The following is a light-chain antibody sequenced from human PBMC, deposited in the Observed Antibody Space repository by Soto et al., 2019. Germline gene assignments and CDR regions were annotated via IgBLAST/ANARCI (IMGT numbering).Light chain of an antibody. Sequence: HSVLTQPASVSGAPGQSITIACTGTSSEVGGYNYVSWYQQHPGKAPKLMIYDVSNRPSGVSNRFSGSTSGNTASLSISGLHAEDEADYYCSSYTGSSDSNDFASGTKGTVL. CDR2: DVS. V-gene: IGLV2-14*01. CDR3: SSYTGSSDSND. CDR1: SSEVGGYNY. J-gene: IGLJ1*01.